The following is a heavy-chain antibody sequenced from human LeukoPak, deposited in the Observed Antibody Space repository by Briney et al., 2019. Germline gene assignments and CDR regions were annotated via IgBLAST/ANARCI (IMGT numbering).Heavy chain of an antibody. CDR3: ARTTSFDY. D-gene: IGHD1-1*01. V-gene: IGHV3-48*03. CDR2: ITISGSTI. J-gene: IGHJ4*02. CDR1: GFTFTSYE. Sequence: GGSLRLSCAASGFTFTSYEMNWVRQAPGKGLEWVSYITISGSTIYYADSVKGRFTISRDNAKNSLYLQMNCLRAEDTAVYYCARTTSFDYWGQGTLVTVSS.